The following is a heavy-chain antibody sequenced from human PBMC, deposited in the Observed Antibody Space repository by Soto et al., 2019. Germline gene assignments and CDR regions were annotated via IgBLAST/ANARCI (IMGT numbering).Heavy chain of an antibody. D-gene: IGHD3-10*01. Sequence: EVQLVESGGGLVQPGGSLRLSCAASGFTFSSYDMHWVRQATGKGLEWVSAIGTAGDTYYPGSVKGRFTISRENAKNSLYLQMNSMRAGDTAVYYCARGFGSGSYYLPFDYWGQGTLVTVSS. J-gene: IGHJ4*02. CDR3: ARGFGSGSYYLPFDY. CDR2: IGTAGDT. CDR1: GFTFSSYD. V-gene: IGHV3-13*01.